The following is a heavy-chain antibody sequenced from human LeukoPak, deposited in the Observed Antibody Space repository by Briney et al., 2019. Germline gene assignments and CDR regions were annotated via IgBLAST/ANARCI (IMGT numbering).Heavy chain of an antibody. Sequence: PSETLSLTCTVSGGSISTDYCSWIRQPPGKGLEWIGYIYNSGSTNYNPSLKSRVTISVDTSKNQFSLKLSSVTAADTAVYYCARGRRLFMIFGGSFDPWGQGNLVTVSS. CDR1: GGSISTDY. CDR2: IYNSGST. J-gene: IGHJ5*02. V-gene: IGHV4-59*01. CDR3: ARGRRLFMIFGGSFDP. D-gene: IGHD3/OR15-3a*01.